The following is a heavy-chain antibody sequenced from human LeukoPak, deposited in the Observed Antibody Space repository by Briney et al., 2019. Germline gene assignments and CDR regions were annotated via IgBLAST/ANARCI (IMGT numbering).Heavy chain of an antibody. D-gene: IGHD1-7*01. CDR2: IIPIFGTA. CDR3: ARDRGTGTTWSFSDY. Sequence: GSSVKVSCKASGGTFSSYAISWVRQAPGQGLEWMGGIIPIFGTANYAQKFQGRVTITADKSTSTAYMELSSLRSEDTAVYYCARDRGTGTTWSFSDYWGQGTLVTVSS. CDR1: GGTFSSYA. V-gene: IGHV1-69*06. J-gene: IGHJ4*02.